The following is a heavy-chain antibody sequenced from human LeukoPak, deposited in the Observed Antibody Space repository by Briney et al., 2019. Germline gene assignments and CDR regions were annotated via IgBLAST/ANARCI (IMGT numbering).Heavy chain of an antibody. CDR2: IYYSGST. CDR1: GGSISSYY. D-gene: IGHD2-21*01. J-gene: IGHJ4*02. CDR3: ARGRGGDVVVIAPYYFDY. V-gene: IGHV4-59*01. Sequence: SETLSLTCTVSGGSISSYYWSWLRQPPGKGLEGIGDIYYSGSTNYNPSLKSRVTISVDTSKNQFSLKLSSVTAADTAVYYCARGRGGDVVVIAPYYFDYWGQGTLVTVSS.